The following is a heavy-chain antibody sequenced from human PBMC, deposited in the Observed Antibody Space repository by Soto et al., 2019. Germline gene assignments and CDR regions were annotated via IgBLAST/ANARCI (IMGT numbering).Heavy chain of an antibody. J-gene: IGHJ6*03. CDR2: ISGSGGST. CDR3: AKDHVVVVPAAILYYYYYMDV. Sequence: GGSLRLSCAAAGFTFSSYGMSWVRQAPGKGLEWVSAISGSGGSTYYADSVKGRFTISRDNSKNTLYLQMNSLRAEDTAVYYCAKDHVVVVPAAILYYYYYMDVWGKGTTVTVS. D-gene: IGHD2-2*01. V-gene: IGHV3-23*01. CDR1: GFTFSSYG.